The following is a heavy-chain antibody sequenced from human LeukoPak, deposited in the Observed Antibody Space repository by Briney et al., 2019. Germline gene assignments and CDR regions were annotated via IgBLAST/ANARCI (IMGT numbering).Heavy chain of an antibody. CDR1: GYTFTNYG. CDR2: INPNSGDT. J-gene: IGHJ6*02. D-gene: IGHD4-17*01. Sequence: ASVKVSCKASGYTFTNYGISWVRQAQGQGLEWMGWINPNSGDTNYAQKFQGRVTMTRDTSISTTYMELSRLRSDDTAVYYCAREPTGYGIDVWGQGTTVTVSS. V-gene: IGHV1-2*02. CDR3: AREPTGYGIDV.